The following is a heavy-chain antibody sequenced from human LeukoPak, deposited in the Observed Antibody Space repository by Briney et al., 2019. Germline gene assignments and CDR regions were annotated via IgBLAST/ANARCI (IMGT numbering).Heavy chain of an antibody. Sequence: PGGSLRLSCVASGFTFSSYYMHWVRQVPGRGLVWVSRISGDGSSISYADSVKGRFTISRDNAKNSLYVQMNSLRADDSAVYYCARSRNGYYIQWGQGTLVTVSS. CDR1: GFTFSSYY. CDR2: ISGDGSSI. V-gene: IGHV3-74*01. CDR3: ARSRNGYYIQ. D-gene: IGHD3-22*01. J-gene: IGHJ4*02.